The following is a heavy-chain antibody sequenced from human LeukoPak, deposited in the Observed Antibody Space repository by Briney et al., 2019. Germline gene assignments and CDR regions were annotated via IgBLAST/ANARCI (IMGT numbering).Heavy chain of an antibody. V-gene: IGHV4-39*01. CDR2: RST. J-gene: IGHJ5*02. CDR3: ARGLTRGYTYGGCFDP. D-gene: IGHD5-12*01. CDR1: GGSISSSDYY. Sequence: SETLSLTCTVSGGSISSSDYYWGWIRQPPGKGLEWIASRSTYYSPSLKSGVTIPVDTSKNQFSLKLRSVTATDTAVYYCARGLTRGYTYGGCFDPWGQGTLVTVSS.